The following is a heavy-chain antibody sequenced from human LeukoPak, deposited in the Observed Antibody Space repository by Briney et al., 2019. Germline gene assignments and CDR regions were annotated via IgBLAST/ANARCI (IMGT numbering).Heavy chain of an antibody. Sequence: SGTLSLTCAVSGGSISSSNWWSWVRQPPGKGLEWIGEIYHSGSTNYNPSLKSRVTISVDKSKNQFSLKLSSVTAADTAVYYCVRVIVMVRGVIQSHYFDYWGQGTLVTVSS. J-gene: IGHJ4*02. CDR3: VRVIVMVRGVIQSHYFDY. D-gene: IGHD3-10*01. CDR1: GGSISSSNW. V-gene: IGHV4-4*02. CDR2: IYHSGST.